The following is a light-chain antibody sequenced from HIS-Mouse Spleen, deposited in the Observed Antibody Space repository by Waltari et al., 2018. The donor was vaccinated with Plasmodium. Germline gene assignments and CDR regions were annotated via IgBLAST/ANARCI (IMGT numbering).Light chain of an antibody. J-gene: IGLJ3*02. CDR1: ALPKKS. CDR2: EDS. CDR3: YSTDSSGNHRV. Sequence: SYELTQPPSVSVSQGQTARIPCPGDALPKKSAYWYQQKSGQAPVLVIYEDSKRPSGIPERFSGSSSGTMATLTISGAQVEDEADYYCYSTDSSGNHRVFGGGTKLTVL. V-gene: IGLV3-10*01.